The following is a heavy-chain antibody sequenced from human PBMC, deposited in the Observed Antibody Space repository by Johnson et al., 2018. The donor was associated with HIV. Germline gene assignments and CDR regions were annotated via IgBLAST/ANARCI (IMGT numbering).Heavy chain of an antibody. CDR3: TTALRGTVTRDGYILDAFDI. CDR2: IKSKTDGGTT. V-gene: IGHV3-15*01. D-gene: IGHD5-24*01. Sequence: MLLVESGGGVVQPGRSLRLSCAASGFTFDYYAMHWVRQAPGKGLEWVGRIKSKTDGGTTDYAAPVKGRFTISRDDSKNMLYLQMNSLKTEDTAVYYCTTALRGTVTRDGYILDAFDIWGQGTMVTVSS. J-gene: IGHJ3*02. CDR1: GFTFDYYA.